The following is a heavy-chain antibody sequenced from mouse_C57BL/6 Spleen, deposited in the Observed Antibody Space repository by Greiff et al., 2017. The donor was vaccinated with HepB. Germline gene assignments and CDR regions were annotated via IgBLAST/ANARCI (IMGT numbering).Heavy chain of an antibody. CDR2: IYPGSGST. CDR1: GYTFTSYW. J-gene: IGHJ3*01. Sequence: VQLQQSGAELVKPGASVKMSCKASGYTFTSYWITWVKQRPGQGLEWIGDIYPGSGSTNYNEKFKSKATLTVDTSSSTAYMQLSSLTSEDSAVYYCARCDYDDGAWFAYWGQGTLVTVSA. D-gene: IGHD2-4*01. V-gene: IGHV1-55*01. CDR3: ARCDYDDGAWFAY.